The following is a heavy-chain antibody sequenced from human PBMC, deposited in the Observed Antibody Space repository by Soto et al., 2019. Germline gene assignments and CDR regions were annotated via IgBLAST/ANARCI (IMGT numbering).Heavy chain of an antibody. CDR3: ARQVYDFWSGYYDDYYYYYMDA. V-gene: IGHV5-51*01. CDR2: IYPGDSDT. CDR1: GYSFTSYW. J-gene: IGHJ6*03. Sequence: GESLKISCKGSGYSFTSYWIGWVRQMPGKGLEWMGIIYPGDSDTRYSPSFQGQVTISADKSISTAYLQWSSLKASDTAMYYCARQVYDFWSGYYDDYYYYYMDAWGKGTTVTVSS. D-gene: IGHD3-3*01.